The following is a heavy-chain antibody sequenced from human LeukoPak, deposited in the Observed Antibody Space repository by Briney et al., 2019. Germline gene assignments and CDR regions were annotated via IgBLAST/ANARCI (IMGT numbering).Heavy chain of an antibody. CDR2: ISAYNGNT. Sequence: ASVKVSCTASGYTFTSYGISWVRQAPGQGLEWMGWISAYNGNTNYAQKLQGRVTMTTDTSTSTAYMELRSLRSDDTAVYYCARYYDFWSGSRYMDVWGKGTTVTVSS. V-gene: IGHV1-18*01. CDR1: GYTFTSYG. CDR3: ARYYDFWSGSRYMDV. J-gene: IGHJ6*03. D-gene: IGHD3-3*01.